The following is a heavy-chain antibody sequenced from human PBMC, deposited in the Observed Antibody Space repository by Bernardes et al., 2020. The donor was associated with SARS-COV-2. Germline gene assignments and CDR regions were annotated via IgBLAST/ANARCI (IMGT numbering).Heavy chain of an antibody. D-gene: IGHD4-4*01. CDR3: AKDFLRATVTTGRDYFDY. V-gene: IGHV3-23*01. Sequence: GGSLRLSCAASGFTFSSYAMNWVRQAPGKGLEWVSAISGSGGSTYYADSVKGRFTVSRDNSKNTLYLQRNSLTAEDTALYYCAKDFLRATVTTGRDYFDYWGQGTLVTGSS. CDR1: GFTFSSYA. CDR2: ISGSGGST. J-gene: IGHJ4*02.